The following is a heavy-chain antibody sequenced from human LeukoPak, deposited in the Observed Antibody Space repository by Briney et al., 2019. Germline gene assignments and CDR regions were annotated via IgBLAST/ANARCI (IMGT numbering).Heavy chain of an antibody. J-gene: IGHJ4*02. CDR2: ISSSGRST. D-gene: IGHD3-10*01. Sequence: GGSLRLSCAASGFTFSSYAMTWVRQAPGKGLEWASVISSSGRSTYYADSVKGRFTISRDNSKNTLYLQMNFLRAEDTAVYYCAKDRTPNNYGFGTFDYWGQGTLVTGSS. CDR3: AKDRTPNNYGFGTFDY. CDR1: GFTFSSYA. V-gene: IGHV3-23*01.